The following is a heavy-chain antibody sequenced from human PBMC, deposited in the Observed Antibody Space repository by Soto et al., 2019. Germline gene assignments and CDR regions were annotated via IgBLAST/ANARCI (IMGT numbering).Heavy chain of an antibody. CDR2: ISAYNGNT. V-gene: IGHV1-18*01. CDR1: GYTFTSYG. Sequence: GASVEVSCKASGYTFTSYGISWVRQAPGQGLEWMGWISAYNGNTNYAQKLQGRVTMTTDTSTSTAYMELRSLRSDDTAVYYCARGVDIAVAGTDWFDPWGQGTLVTVSS. D-gene: IGHD6-19*01. J-gene: IGHJ5*02. CDR3: ARGVDIAVAGTDWFDP.